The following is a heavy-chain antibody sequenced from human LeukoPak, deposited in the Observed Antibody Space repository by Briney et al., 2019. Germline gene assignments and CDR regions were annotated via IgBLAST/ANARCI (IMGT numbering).Heavy chain of an antibody. J-gene: IGHJ1*01. CDR2: IGSSSNYI. CDR3: ATVAGYSSG. D-gene: IGHD6-19*01. CDR1: GFIFSDYS. Sequence: PGGSLRLSCAVSGFIFSDYSMNWVRQAPGKGLEWVSSIGSSSNYIYYADSVRGRFTISRDNAKNSLYLQMNSLRVEDTAVYYCATVAGYSSGWGQGTLVTVSS. V-gene: IGHV3-21*01.